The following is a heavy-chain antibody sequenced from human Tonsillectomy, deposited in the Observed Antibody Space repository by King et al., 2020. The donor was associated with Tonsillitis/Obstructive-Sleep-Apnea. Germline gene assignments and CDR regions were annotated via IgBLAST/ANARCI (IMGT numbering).Heavy chain of an antibody. Sequence: QLVESGGGVVQPGTSLRLSCAASGFTFSSYGMHWVRQAPGKGLEWVAVILYDGRSKYYADSVKGRFTISRDNSKNTLYLQMNSLKTEDTAVYYCANALRQWLNYYAMDVWGQGTTVTVSS. CDR2: ILYDGRSK. CDR3: ANALRQWLNYYAMDV. D-gene: IGHD6-19*01. V-gene: IGHV3-30*18. J-gene: IGHJ6*02. CDR1: GFTFSSYG.